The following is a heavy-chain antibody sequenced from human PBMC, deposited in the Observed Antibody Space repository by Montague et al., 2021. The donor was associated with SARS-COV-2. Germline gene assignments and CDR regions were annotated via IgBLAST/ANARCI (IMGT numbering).Heavy chain of an antibody. V-gene: IGHV4-39*01. D-gene: IGHD6-19*01. CDR1: GGSISSSSYY. J-gene: IGHJ4*02. CDR2: IYYRGST. Sequence: SETLSLTCTVSGGSISSSSYYWAWIRQPPGKGLEWIGSIYYRGSTYYNPSLKSRVFISVDTSKNQLSLTLTSVTAADTDVYYCATQEDPSGWIPGPFDFWGQGTLLSVSS. CDR3: ATQEDPSGWIPGPFDF.